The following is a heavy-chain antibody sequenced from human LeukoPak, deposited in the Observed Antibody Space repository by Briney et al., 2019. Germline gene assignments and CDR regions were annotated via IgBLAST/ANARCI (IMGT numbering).Heavy chain of an antibody. CDR3: ARVSLYDYVWGSYRPYNGMDV. D-gene: IGHD3-16*02. V-gene: IGHV1-46*01. CDR1: GYTFTSYY. CDR2: INPSGGST. Sequence: ASVKVSCKASGYTFTSYYMHWVRQAPGQGLEWMGIINPSGGSTNYAQKFQGRVTMTRDTSTSTVYMELSSLRSEDTAVYYCARVSLYDYVWGSYRPYNGMDVWGQGTTVTVSS. J-gene: IGHJ6*02.